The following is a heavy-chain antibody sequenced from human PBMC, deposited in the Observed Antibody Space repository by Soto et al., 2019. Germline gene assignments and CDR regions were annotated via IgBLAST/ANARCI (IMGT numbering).Heavy chain of an antibody. V-gene: IGHV1-18*01. CDR1: GYTFTSYG. CDR3: ARLRYYDFWSGFPDV. Sequence: GVSVKVSCKASGYTFTSYGISWVRQAPGQGLEWMGWISAYNGNTNYAQKLQGRVTMTTDTSTSTAYMELRSLRSDDTAVYYCARLRYYDFWSGFPDVWGQGTTVTVSS. J-gene: IGHJ6*02. CDR2: ISAYNGNT. D-gene: IGHD3-3*01.